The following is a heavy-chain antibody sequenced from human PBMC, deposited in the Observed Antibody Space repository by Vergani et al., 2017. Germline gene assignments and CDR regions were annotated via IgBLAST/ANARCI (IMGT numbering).Heavy chain of an antibody. Sequence: QVQLVQSGAEVKKPGASVKVSCKASGYTFTSYAMHWVRQAPGQRLEWMGWINTGNGNTKYSQQFQGRVTITRDTSTSTADMVLSSLRAEDTDVYYCAIEWAKDGMGVWGRGTTVTVS. CDR3: AIEWAKDGMGV. J-gene: IGHJ6*02. V-gene: IGHV1-3*04. D-gene: IGHD1-26*01. CDR1: GYTFTSYA. CDR2: INTGNGNT.